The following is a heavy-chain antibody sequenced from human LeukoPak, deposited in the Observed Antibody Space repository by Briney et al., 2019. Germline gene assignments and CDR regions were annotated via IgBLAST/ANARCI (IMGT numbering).Heavy chain of an antibody. V-gene: IGHV4-39*01. CDR2: IHTTGST. Sequence: SETLSLTCTVSGGSISSVAYYWGWIRQPPGKGLEWIATIHTTGSTYYNPSLKSRITISTDASRNQISLELNSVTAADTAIYYCAKSHLGVPHDYWGQGTLVTVSS. CDR1: GGSISSVAYY. J-gene: IGHJ4*02. CDR3: AKSHLGVPHDY. D-gene: IGHD3-3*01.